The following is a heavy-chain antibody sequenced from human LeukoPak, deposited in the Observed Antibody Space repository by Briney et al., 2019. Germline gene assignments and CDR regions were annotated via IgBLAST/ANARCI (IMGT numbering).Heavy chain of an antibody. CDR2: IYSGGST. CDR3: ASALYSGYDFGY. V-gene: IGHV3-66*01. CDR1: GFTVSSNY. D-gene: IGHD5-12*01. J-gene: IGHJ4*02. Sequence: GGSLRLSCAASGFTVSSNYMSWVRPAPGKGLEWVSVIYSGGSTYYADSVKGRFTISRDNSKNTLYLQMNSLRAEDTAVYYCASALYSGYDFGYWGQGTLVNVSS.